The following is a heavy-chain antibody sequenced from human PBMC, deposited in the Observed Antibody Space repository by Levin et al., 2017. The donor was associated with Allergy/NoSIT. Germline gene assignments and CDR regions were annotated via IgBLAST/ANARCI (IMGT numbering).Heavy chain of an antibody. CDR1: GFSLSTSAMC. CDR3: ARMVRGVITPFDF. V-gene: IGHV2-70*01. Sequence: SGPTLVKPTQTLTLTCTVSGFSLSTSAMCVGWIRQPPGKALEWLALIDWDDDTYYSSSLKTRLTISKDASKNQVVLTMTNMDPVDTATYYCARMVRGVITPFDFWGQGTVVTVAS. D-gene: IGHD3-10*01. J-gene: IGHJ3*01. CDR2: IDWDDDT.